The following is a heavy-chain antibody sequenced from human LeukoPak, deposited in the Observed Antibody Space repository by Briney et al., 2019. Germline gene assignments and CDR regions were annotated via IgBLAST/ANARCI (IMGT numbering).Heavy chain of an antibody. Sequence: ASLKVSCKASGGTFSSYAISWVRQAPGQGLEWMGGIIPIFGTANYAQKFQGRVTITTDESTSTAYMELSSLRSEDTAVYYCARAGITGTSRGSPYYYYDMDVWGKGTTVTVSS. CDR1: GGTFSSYA. V-gene: IGHV1-69*05. J-gene: IGHJ6*03. CDR2: IIPIFGTA. D-gene: IGHD1-20*01. CDR3: ARAGITGTSRGSPYYYYDMDV.